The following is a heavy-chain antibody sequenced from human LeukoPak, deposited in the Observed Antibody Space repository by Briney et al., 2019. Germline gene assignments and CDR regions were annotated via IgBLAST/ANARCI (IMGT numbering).Heavy chain of an antibody. Sequence: PGGSLGLSCAASGFTFSSYGMHWVRQAPGKGLEWVAFIRYDGSNKYYADSVKGRFTISRDNSKNTLYLQMNSLRAEDTAVYYCAKDYCSSTSCYVYYYYMDVWGKGTTVTVSS. D-gene: IGHD2-2*01. CDR1: GFTFSSYG. V-gene: IGHV3-30*02. CDR2: IRYDGSNK. CDR3: AKDYCSSTSCYVYYYYMDV. J-gene: IGHJ6*03.